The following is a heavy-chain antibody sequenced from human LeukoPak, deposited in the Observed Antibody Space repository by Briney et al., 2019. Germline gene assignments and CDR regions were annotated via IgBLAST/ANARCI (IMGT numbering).Heavy chain of an antibody. D-gene: IGHD3-10*01. CDR1: GGSFSGYY. V-gene: IGHV4-59*08. CDR3: ARRALSFGEPADAFDI. Sequence: SETLSLTCAVYGGSFSGYYWSWIRQPPGKGLEWIGYIYYSGSTNYNPSLKSRVTISVDTSKNQFSLKLSSVTAADTAVYYCARRALSFGEPADAFDIWGQGTMVTVSS. CDR2: IYYSGST. J-gene: IGHJ3*02.